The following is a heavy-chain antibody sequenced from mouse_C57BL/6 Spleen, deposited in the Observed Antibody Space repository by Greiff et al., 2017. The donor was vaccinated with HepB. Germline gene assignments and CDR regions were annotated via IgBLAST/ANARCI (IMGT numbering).Heavy chain of an antibody. V-gene: IGHV5-4*01. D-gene: IGHD3-2*02. CDR2: ISDGGSYT. CDR1: GFTFSSYA. Sequence: EVQLVESGGGLVKPGGSLKLSCAASGFTFSSYAMSWVRQTPEKRLEWVATISDGGSYTYYPDNVKGRFTISRENDKNNLYLQMRHLKAEDTAMYYGAVKTDQSSFEYWGQGTTLTVSS. CDR3: AVKTDQSSFEY. J-gene: IGHJ2*01.